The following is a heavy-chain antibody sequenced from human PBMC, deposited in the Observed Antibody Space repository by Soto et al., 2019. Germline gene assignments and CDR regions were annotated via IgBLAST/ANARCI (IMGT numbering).Heavy chain of an antibody. J-gene: IGHJ4*02. D-gene: IGHD1-7*01. CDR3: ARELKPRITGTTAYFDY. CDR2: IYYSGST. Sequence: QVQLQESGPGLVKPSQTLSLTCTVSGGSISSGGYYWSWIRQHLGKGLEWIGYIYYSGSTYYNPSLKSRVPISGYTSKNQFSLQLSSVTVADTAVYDCARELKPRITGTTAYFDYWGQGTLVTVSS. V-gene: IGHV4-31*03. CDR1: GGSISSGGYY.